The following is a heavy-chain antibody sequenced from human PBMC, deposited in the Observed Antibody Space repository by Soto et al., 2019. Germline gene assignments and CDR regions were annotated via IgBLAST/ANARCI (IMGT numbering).Heavy chain of an antibody. CDR1: GYTFTSYG. CDR3: ARDRAFIAAAGTAAFDI. CDR2: ISAYNGNT. V-gene: IGHV1-18*01. J-gene: IGHJ3*02. D-gene: IGHD6-13*01. Sequence: ASVKVSCKASGYTFTSYGISWVRQAPGQGLEWMGWISAYNGNTNYAQKLQGRVTMTTDTSTSTAYMELRSLRSDDTAVYYCARDRAFIAAAGTAAFDIWGQGTMVTVSS.